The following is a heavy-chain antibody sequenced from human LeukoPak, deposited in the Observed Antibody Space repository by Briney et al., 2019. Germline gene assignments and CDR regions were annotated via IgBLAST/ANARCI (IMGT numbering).Heavy chain of an antibody. Sequence: SGTLSLICGVSGGSISTTNWWTWVRQPPGKGLEWIGYVYYTGSTNYSPSLESRVTISVDTSKNQLSLKVNSVTAADTAVYYCARGFFDSRGVSNPFDIWGQGTMVTVSS. CDR3: ARGFFDSRGVSNPFDI. V-gene: IGHV4-4*02. D-gene: IGHD3-22*01. CDR2: VYYTGST. CDR1: GGSISTTNW. J-gene: IGHJ3*02.